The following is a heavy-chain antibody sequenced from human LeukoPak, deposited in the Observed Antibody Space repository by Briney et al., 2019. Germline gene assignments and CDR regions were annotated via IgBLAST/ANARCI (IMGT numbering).Heavy chain of an antibody. CDR3: AKDGSSSWSGSVYFDY. CDR1: GSTFSSYG. J-gene: IGHJ4*02. Sequence: PGGSLRLSCAASGSTFSSYGMHWVRQAPGKGLEWVAVISYDGSNKYYADSVKGRFTISRDNSKNTLYLQMNSLRAEDTAVYYCAKDGSSSWSGSVYFDYWGQGTLVTVSS. CDR2: ISYDGSNK. V-gene: IGHV3-30*18. D-gene: IGHD6-13*01.